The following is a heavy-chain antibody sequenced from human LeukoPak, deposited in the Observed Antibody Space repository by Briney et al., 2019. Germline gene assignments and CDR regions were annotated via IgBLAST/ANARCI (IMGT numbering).Heavy chain of an antibody. CDR3: AKDGSSSSTYYFYFDY. D-gene: IGHD3-22*01. Sequence: PGESLRLSCAASGFTFSSYNMDWVRQAPGKGLEWVSYISGSSTTIYYADSVKGRFTISRDYSKNTLYLQMNSLRAEDTAVYYCAKDGSSSSTYYFYFDYWGQGTLVTVSS. CDR1: GFTFSSYN. J-gene: IGHJ4*02. V-gene: IGHV3-48*01. CDR2: ISGSSTTI.